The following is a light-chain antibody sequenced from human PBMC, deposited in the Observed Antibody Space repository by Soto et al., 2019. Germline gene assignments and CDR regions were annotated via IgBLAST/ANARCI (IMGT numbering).Light chain of an antibody. CDR2: DVS. J-gene: IGLJ2*01. CDR1: SRDVGGYNY. CDR3: SSYTSSSTLV. Sequence: QSALTQPASVSGSPGQSITISCTGTSRDVGGYNYVSWYQQHPGKATKLMIYDVSNRPSGVSNRFSGYKSGNTASLTISGRQAEDEADYYCSSYTSSSTLVFGGGTKGTVL. V-gene: IGLV2-14*01.